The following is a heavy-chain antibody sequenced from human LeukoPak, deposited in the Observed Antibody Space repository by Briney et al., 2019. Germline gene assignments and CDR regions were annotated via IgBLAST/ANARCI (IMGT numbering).Heavy chain of an antibody. Sequence: PGGSLRLSCAASGFTFSTFWMSWVRQAPGKGLEWVANIKQDGNEKYYVDSVKGRFTISRDNAKNSLYLQMSSLRADDTAVYYCARAPRRCSGGSCNSSTFDYWGQGTLVTVS. CDR1: GFTFSTFW. J-gene: IGHJ4*02. V-gene: IGHV3-7*01. CDR2: IKQDGNEK. D-gene: IGHD2-15*01. CDR3: ARAPRRCSGGSCNSSTFDY.